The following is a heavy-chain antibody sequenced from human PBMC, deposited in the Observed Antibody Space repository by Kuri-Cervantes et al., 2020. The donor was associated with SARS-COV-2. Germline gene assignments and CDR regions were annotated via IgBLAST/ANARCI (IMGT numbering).Heavy chain of an antibody. CDR3: ARIIWGRSYMDY. V-gene: IGHV4-31*03. D-gene: IGHD3-16*01. CDR2: IYASGNT. Sequence: SETLSLTCTVSGGSISSGGFYWSWIRQHPRKGLEWIGYIYASGNTDYNPSLQSRVTISVDTSKNQFSLRLTSVTAADTAVYYCARIIWGRSYMDYWGQGALVTVSS. J-gene: IGHJ4*02. CDR1: GGSISSGGFY.